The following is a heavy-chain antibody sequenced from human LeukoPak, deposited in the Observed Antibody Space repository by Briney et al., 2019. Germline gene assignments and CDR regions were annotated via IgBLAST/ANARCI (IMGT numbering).Heavy chain of an antibody. CDR3: ARAEIVELTDHGFHV. CDR2: IWHDGRNT. D-gene: IGHD2-21*02. Sequence: GGSLRLSCAASGFTFRAYDLNWVRQAPGKGLEWVAVIWHDGRNTFYGDSVKGRFTVSKDNAKNTPFLQMKSLRVEDTATYYCARAEIVELTDHGFHVWG. V-gene: IGHV3-33*01. CDR1: GFTFRAYD. J-gene: IGHJ3*01.